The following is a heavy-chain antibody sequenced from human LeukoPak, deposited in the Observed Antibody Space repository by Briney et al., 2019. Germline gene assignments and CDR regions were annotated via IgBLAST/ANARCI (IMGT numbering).Heavy chain of an antibody. CDR1: GGSISSHY. D-gene: IGHD6-13*01. Sequence: SETLSLTCTVSGGSISSHYWSWIRQPPGKGLEWIGYIYYSGSTNYDPSLKSRVTISVDTSKNQFSLKLSSVTAADTAVYYCARSYSNNWYAGFDPWGQGTLVTVSS. V-gene: IGHV4-59*08. CDR3: ARSYSNNWYAGFDP. J-gene: IGHJ5*02. CDR2: IYYSGST.